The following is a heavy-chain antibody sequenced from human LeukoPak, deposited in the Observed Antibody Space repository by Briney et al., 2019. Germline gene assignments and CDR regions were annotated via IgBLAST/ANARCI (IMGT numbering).Heavy chain of an antibody. D-gene: IGHD3-22*01. J-gene: IGHJ4*02. Sequence: ASVKASCKASGYTFTGYYMHWLRQAPGQGLEWMGWINPNSGGTNYAQKFQGRVTMTRDTSISTAYMELSRLRSDDTAVYYCARDLDSSGTDGGFDCWGQGTLVTVSS. CDR3: ARDLDSSGTDGGFDC. CDR2: INPNSGGT. V-gene: IGHV1-2*02. CDR1: GYTFTGYY.